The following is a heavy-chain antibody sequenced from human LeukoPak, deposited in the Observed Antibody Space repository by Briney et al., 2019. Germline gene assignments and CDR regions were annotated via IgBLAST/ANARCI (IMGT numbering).Heavy chain of an antibody. CDR1: GFTFTNYS. CDR3: ARDNMVERALVPSYY. D-gene: IGHD2/OR15-2a*01. V-gene: IGHV3-48*01. CDR2: ISGGSSIT. J-gene: IGHJ4*02. Sequence: GGSLRLSCAASGFTFTNYSMNWVRQAPGKGLEWLSYISGGSSITYYSDSVRGRFTISRDNAKKSLYLEMKSLRADDTAVYYCARDNMVERALVPSYYWGQGTLVTVSS.